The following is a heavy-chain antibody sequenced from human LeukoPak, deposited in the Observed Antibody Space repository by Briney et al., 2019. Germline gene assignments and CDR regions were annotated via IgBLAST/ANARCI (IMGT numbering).Heavy chain of an antibody. J-gene: IGHJ4*02. CDR1: GGSIRSSSSY. V-gene: IGHV4-39*07. D-gene: IGHD3-22*01. CDR3: AHLDHYDLHFDY. CDR2: IYYSGST. Sequence: PSETLSLTCTASGGSIRSSSSYWGWIRQPPGKGLEWIGSIYYSGSTYYNPSLKSRVTISVDTSKNQFSLKLSSVTAADTAVYYCAHLDHYDLHFDYWGQGTLVTVSS.